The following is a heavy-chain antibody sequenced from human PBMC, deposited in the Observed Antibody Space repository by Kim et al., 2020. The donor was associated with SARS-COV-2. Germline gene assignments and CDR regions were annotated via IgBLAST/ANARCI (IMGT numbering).Heavy chain of an antibody. D-gene: IGHD3-22*01. CDR1: GGSISSGGYY. J-gene: IGHJ4*02. CDR2: IYYSGST. V-gene: IGHV4-31*03. Sequence: SETLSLTCTVSGGSISSGGYYWSWIRQHPGKGLEWIGYIYYSGSTYYNPSLKSRVTISVDTSKNQFSLKLSSVTAADTAVYYCARDVYYYDSSGYFDYWGQGTLVTVSS. CDR3: ARDVYYYDSSGYFDY.